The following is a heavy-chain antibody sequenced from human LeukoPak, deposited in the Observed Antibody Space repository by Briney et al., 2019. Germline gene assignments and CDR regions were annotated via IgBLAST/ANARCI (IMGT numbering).Heavy chain of an antibody. D-gene: IGHD6-13*01. Sequence: ASVKVSCKASGGTSSSYAISWVRQAPGQGLEWMGGIIPIFGTANYAQKFQGRVTITADESTSTAYMELSSLRSEDTAVYYCARSEGIAAAGPGNWFDPWGQETLVTVSS. CDR2: IIPIFGTA. CDR1: GGTSSSYA. J-gene: IGHJ5*02. CDR3: ARSEGIAAAGPGNWFDP. V-gene: IGHV1-69*13.